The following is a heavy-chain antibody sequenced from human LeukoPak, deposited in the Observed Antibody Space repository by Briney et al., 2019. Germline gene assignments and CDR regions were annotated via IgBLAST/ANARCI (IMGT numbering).Heavy chain of an antibody. CDR2: IKSKTDGGTT. CDR1: GFTFSSYG. D-gene: IGHD3-22*01. V-gene: IGHV3-15*01. Sequence: GRSLRLSCAASGFTFSSYGMHWVRQAPGKGLEWVGRIKSKTDGGTTDYAAPVKGRFTISRDDSKNTLYLQMNSLKTEDTAVYYCTITSYDSSGYYGHWGQGTLVTVSS. CDR3: TITSYDSSGYYGH. J-gene: IGHJ4*02.